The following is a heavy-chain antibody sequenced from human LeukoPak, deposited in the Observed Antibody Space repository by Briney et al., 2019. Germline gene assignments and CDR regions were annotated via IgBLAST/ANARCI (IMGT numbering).Heavy chain of an antibody. V-gene: IGHV1-69*05. CDR3: ARNRHGGFDWLFDY. Sequence: RASVKVSCKASGGTFSSYAISWVRQAPGQGLEWMGGIIPIFGTANYAQKFQGRVTITTDESTSTAYMELSSLRSEDTAVYYCARNRHGGFDWLFDYWGQGTLVTVSS. CDR1: GGTFSSYA. CDR2: IIPIFGTA. D-gene: IGHD3-9*01. J-gene: IGHJ4*02.